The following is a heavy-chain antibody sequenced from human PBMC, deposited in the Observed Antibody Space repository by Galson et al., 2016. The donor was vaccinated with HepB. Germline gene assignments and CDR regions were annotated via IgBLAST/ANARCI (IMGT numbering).Heavy chain of an antibody. V-gene: IGHV3-11*01. Sequence: SLRLSCAVSGFTFSDYYMSWIRQAPGKGLEWLSYITNSGRSTSYADSVKGRFTISRDNAKNSLYLEMNSLRAEDTAVYYCARKSRGKYLTFDYWGQGTLVTVSS. CDR1: GFTFSDYY. CDR2: ITNSGRST. J-gene: IGHJ4*02. CDR3: ARKSRGKYLTFDY. D-gene: IGHD2/OR15-2a*01.